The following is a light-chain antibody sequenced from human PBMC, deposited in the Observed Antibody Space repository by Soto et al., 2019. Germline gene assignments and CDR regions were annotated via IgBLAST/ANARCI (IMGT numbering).Light chain of an antibody. Sequence: EIVLTQSPATLSLSAGERATLSCGASQSVSRYLAWYQQKPGQAPRLLIYDASNRATGIPARFSGSGYGTDFNLTISSLETEDFAVYYCQQRSSWPITFGQGTRLEIK. J-gene: IGKJ5*01. CDR2: DAS. CDR1: QSVSRY. CDR3: QQRSSWPIT. V-gene: IGKV3-11*01.